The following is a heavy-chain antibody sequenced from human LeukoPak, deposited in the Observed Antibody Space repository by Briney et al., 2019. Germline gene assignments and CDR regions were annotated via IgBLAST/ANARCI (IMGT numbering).Heavy chain of an antibody. D-gene: IGHD3-16*01. CDR2: IKSTPDGGTT. V-gene: IGHV3-15*01. J-gene: IGHJ5*02. Sequence: GGSLRLSCAVSGLTFIDAYMTWVRQAPGRALEWVGLIKSTPDGGTTHYAAPVRGRFTVSRDDSKNTLFLQMNSLRTEDTAVYYCTTSSWGNPVSWGQGTLVTVSS. CDR1: GLTFIDAY. CDR3: TTSSWGNPVS.